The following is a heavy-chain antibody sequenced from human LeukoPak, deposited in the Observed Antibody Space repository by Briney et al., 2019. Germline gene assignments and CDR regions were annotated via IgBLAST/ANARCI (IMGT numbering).Heavy chain of an antibody. D-gene: IGHD6-19*01. CDR2: INPNSGGT. V-gene: IGHV1-2*02. Sequence: ASVKVSCKASGYTFTGYYMHWVRQAPGQGLEWMGWINPNSGGTNYAQKFQGRVTMTEDTSTDTAYMELSSLRSEDTAVYYCATDPRGIAVAGTGYWGQGTLVTVSS. J-gene: IGHJ4*02. CDR3: ATDPRGIAVAGTGY. CDR1: GYTFTGYY.